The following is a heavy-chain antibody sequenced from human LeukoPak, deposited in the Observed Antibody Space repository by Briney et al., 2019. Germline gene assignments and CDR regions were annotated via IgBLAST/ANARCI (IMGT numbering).Heavy chain of an antibody. CDR1: GGSLRSGGYF. V-gene: IGHV4-31*03. D-gene: IGHD4-23*01. J-gene: IGHJ4*02. CDR2: IYYSGST. CDR3: ARVTTVVTAENYFDY. Sequence: PSQTLSLTCTGSGGSLRSGGYFWSWIRQHPGKGLEWIGYIYYSGSTYYNPSLKSRVTISADTSKNQFSLKLSSVTAADTAVYCCARVTTVVTAENYFDYWGQGTLVTVSS.